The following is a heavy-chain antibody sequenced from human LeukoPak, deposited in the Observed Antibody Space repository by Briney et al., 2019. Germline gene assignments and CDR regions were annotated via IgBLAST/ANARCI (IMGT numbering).Heavy chain of an antibody. CDR3: ARDSPLGDYGSGSYYKLDV. CDR1: GYTFTGYY. V-gene: IGHV1-2*02. D-gene: IGHD3-10*01. Sequence: ASVKVSCKASGYTFTGYYMHWVRQAPGQGLEWMGWINPNSGGTNYAQKFQGRVTMTRDTSISTAYMELSRLRSDDTAVYYCARDSPLGDYGSGSYYKLDVWGKGTTVTVSS. J-gene: IGHJ6*04. CDR2: INPNSGGT.